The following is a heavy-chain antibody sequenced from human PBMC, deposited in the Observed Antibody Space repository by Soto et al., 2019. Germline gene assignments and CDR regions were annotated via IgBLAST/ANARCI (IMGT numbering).Heavy chain of an antibody. CDR2: IIPIFGTA. J-gene: IGHJ3*02. D-gene: IGHD4-17*01. CDR1: GGTFSSYA. Sequence: AVKVSCKASGGTFSSYAISWVRQAPGQGLEWMGGIIPIFGTANYAQKFQGRVTITADESTSTAYMELSSLRSEDTAVYYCAXDSLFFYGGNSGRAFDIWGQGTMVTVSS. V-gene: IGHV1-69*01. CDR3: AXDSLFFYGGNSGRAFDI.